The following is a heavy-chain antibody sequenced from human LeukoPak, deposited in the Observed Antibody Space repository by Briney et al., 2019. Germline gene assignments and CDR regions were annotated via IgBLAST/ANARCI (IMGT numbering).Heavy chain of an antibody. D-gene: IGHD5-18*01. Sequence: GGSLRLSCAASGFTFSRYGMYWVRQAPGKGLEWVAVISYDGSNKYYADSMKGRFTISRDNSKNTLYLQMNSLRAEDTAVYYCARGQRRHTDMAPSFDYWGQGTLVTVSS. J-gene: IGHJ4*02. CDR1: GFTFSRYG. V-gene: IGHV3-30*03. CDR3: ARGQRRHTDMAPSFDY. CDR2: ISYDGSNK.